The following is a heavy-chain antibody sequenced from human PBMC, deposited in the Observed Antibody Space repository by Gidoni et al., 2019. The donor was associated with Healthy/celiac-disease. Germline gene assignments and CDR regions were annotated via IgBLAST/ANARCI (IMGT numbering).Heavy chain of an antibody. D-gene: IGHD3-9*01. Sequence: EVQLVESGGGLVKPGGSLRLSCAASGFTFSSYSIHWVRQAQGKGLEWVSSISSSSSYIYYEDSVKGRFTISRDNAKKSLYLQMNSLRAEDTAGYYCARDPSYDILTGYYVGDGMDVWGQGTTVTVSS. J-gene: IGHJ6*02. V-gene: IGHV3-21*01. CDR3: ARDPSYDILTGYYVGDGMDV. CDR1: GFTFSSYS. CDR2: ISSSSSYI.